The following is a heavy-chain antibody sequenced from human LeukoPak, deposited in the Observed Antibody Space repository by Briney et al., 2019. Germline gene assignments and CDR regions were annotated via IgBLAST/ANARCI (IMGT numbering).Heavy chain of an antibody. V-gene: IGHV1-2*02. CDR1: GYSFTGYY. CDR3: ARDHCSSTSCFDYYYMDV. J-gene: IGHJ6*03. D-gene: IGHD2-2*01. CDR2: INPNSGGT. Sequence: ASVKVSCKASGYSFTGYYMHWVGQAPGQGLEWMGWINPNSGGTNYAQKFQGRVTMTRDTSISTAYMELSRLRSDDTAVYYCARDHCSSTSCFDYYYMDVWGKGTTVTISS.